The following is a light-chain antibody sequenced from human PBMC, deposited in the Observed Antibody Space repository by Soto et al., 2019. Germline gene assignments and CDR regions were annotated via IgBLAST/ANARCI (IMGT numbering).Light chain of an antibody. CDR1: QSISSY. V-gene: IGKV1-39*01. CDR3: QRSFSTPLT. CDR2: AAS. Sequence: DIQMTQSPSSLSASVGDRVTITCRASQSISSYLNWYQQKPGKAPKLLIYAASSLQSGVPSRFSGSGSETDFTLTISSLQPEDFATYCCQRSFSTPLTCGGGTKDEIK. J-gene: IGKJ4*01.